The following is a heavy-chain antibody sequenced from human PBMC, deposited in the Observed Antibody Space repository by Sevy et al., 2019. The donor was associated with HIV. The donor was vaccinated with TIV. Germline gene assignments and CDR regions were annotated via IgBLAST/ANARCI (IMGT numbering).Heavy chain of an antibody. Sequence: GGSLRLPCTGSGFSFSYYGIHWVRLAPGKGLDWVALLSHDGINEYYADSVKGRFTISRDNSKNTVYLEMNRLRNEDTAIYFCANAYTGSYSHSYLYALDVWGQGTTVTVSS. D-gene: IGHD1-26*01. CDR3: ANAYTGSYSHSYLYALDV. J-gene: IGHJ6*02. CDR2: LSHDGINE. CDR1: GFSFSYYG. V-gene: IGHV3-30*18.